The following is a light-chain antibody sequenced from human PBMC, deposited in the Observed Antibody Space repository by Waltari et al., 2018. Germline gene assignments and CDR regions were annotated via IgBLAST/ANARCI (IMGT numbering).Light chain of an antibody. CDR2: GAS. CDR3: QKYDRLLVT. CDR1: TITGSY. V-gene: IGKV3-20*01. J-gene: IGKJ1*01. Sequence: CSAHTITGSYLTWYHQKPGQAPRLLIYGASNRATGIPDRFSGSGSGTDFSLTISRLEPEDSAVYYCQKYDRLLVTFGQGTKVEIK.